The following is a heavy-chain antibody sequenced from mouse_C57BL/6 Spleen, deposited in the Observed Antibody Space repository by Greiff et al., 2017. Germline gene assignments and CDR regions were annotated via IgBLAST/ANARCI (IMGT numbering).Heavy chain of an antibody. CDR2: IHPNSGST. J-gene: IGHJ2*01. D-gene: IGHD1-1*01. Sequence: VQLQQPGAELVKPGASVKLSCKASGYTFTSYWMHWVKQRPGQGLEWIGMIHPNSGSTNYNEKFKSKATLTVDKSSSTAYMQRSSLTSEDSAVYYCARVDYYGSHFDYWGQGTTLTVSS. V-gene: IGHV1-64*01. CDR1: GYTFTSYW. CDR3: ARVDYYGSHFDY.